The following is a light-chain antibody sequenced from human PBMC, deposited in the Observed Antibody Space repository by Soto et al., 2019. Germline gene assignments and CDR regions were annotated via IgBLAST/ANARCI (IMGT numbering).Light chain of an antibody. J-gene: IGKJ1*01. CDR3: QHYNSYSEA. CDR2: GAS. CDR1: QSVGSIY. Sequence: IVLTQSPGTLSLSPGERATLSCRASQSVGSIYLAWYQQKPGQAPRLLIHGASNRASGIPDRFSGSGSGTEFTLTISSLQPDDFATYYCQHYNSYSEAFGQGTKVDIK. V-gene: IGKV3-20*01.